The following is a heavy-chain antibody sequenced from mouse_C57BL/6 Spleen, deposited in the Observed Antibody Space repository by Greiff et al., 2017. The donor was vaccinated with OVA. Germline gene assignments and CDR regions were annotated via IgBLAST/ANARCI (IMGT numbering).Heavy chain of an antibody. D-gene: IGHD2-1*01. J-gene: IGHJ2*01. Sequence: EVQLQESGPGLVKPSQSLSLTCSVTGYSITSGYYWNWIRQFPGNKLEWMGYISYDGSNNYNPSLKNRISITRDTSKNQFFLKLNSVTTEDTATYYCARADFYGNREFDDWGQGTTLTVSS. CDR3: ARADFYGNREFDD. CDR1: GYSITSGYY. CDR2: ISYDGSN. V-gene: IGHV3-6*01.